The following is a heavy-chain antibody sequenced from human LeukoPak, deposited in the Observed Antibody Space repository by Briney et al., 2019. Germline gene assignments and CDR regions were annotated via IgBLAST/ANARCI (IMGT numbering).Heavy chain of an antibody. J-gene: IGHJ6*02. CDR2: INHRGST. D-gene: IGHD7-27*01. V-gene: IGHV4-34*01. Sequence: SETLSLTCAVYGGSFSGYYWSWIRQPPGKGLEWIGEINHRGSTNYNPSLKSRVTISVDTSKNQFSLKLSSVTAADTAVYYCAILTGAAGYYGMDVWGQGTTVTVSS. CDR1: GGSFSGYY. CDR3: AILTGAAGYYGMDV.